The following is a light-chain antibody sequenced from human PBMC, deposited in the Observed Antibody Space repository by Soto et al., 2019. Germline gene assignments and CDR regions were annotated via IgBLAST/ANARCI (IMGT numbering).Light chain of an antibody. CDR2: GAS. CDR3: QQYNDWPPIT. CDR1: QSVSSD. V-gene: IGKV3-15*01. Sequence: EVVMTQSPATLSLSPGERATLSCRASQSVSSDLAWYQQKPGQAPRLLIYGASTRATDIPARFSGGGSGTEFTRTISSLQSEDFAIYYCQQYNDWPPITFGPGTRVDFK. J-gene: IGKJ3*01.